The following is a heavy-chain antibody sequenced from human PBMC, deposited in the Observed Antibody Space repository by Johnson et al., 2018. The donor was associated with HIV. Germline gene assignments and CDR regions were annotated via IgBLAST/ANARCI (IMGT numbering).Heavy chain of an antibody. J-gene: IGHJ3*01. D-gene: IGHD3-22*01. CDR2: ISYDGSNT. Sequence: QMLLVESGGGLVKPGGSLRLSCAASGFTFSDYYMGWIRQTPGKGLEWVAVISYDGSNTYYADPVKGRFTISRDNSKNTMYLQMNSLRAEDTAVYYCAREDSSGYFDGFDVWGQGTMVTVSS. V-gene: IGHV3-30-3*01. CDR1: GFTFSDYY. CDR3: AREDSSGYFDGFDV.